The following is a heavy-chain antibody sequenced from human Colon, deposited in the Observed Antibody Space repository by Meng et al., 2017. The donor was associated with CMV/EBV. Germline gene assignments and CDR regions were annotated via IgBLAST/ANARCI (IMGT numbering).Heavy chain of an antibody. D-gene: IGHD3-22*01. CDR2: INQDGTEK. V-gene: IGHV3-7*04. J-gene: IGHJ4*02. CDR1: GFTFNTYW. Sequence: GESLKISCAASGFTFNTYWMSWVRQAPGKGLEWVANINQDGTEKYYVDSVKGRFTIFRDNAKSSLYLQMDSLRAEDTAVYYCGGGGYQLDYWGQGSLVTVPQ. CDR3: GGGGYQLDY.